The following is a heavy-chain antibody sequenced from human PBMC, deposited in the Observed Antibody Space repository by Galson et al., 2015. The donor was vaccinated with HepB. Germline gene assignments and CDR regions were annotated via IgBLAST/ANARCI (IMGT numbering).Heavy chain of an antibody. V-gene: IGHV2-5*02. D-gene: IGHD6-13*01. CDR1: GFSLSTSGVG. CDR2: IYWDDDK. Sequence: PALVKPTQTLTLTCTFSGFSLSTSGVGVGWIRQPPGKAREWLALIYWDDDKRYSPSLKSRLTITKYTSRNQVVLTMTNMDPVDTATYYCAHRVRGSSWYDFDYWGQGTLVTVSS. CDR3: AHRVRGSSWYDFDY. J-gene: IGHJ4*02.